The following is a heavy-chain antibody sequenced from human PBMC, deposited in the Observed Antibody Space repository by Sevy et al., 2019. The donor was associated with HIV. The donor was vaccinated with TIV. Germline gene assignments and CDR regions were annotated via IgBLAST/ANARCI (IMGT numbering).Heavy chain of an antibody. CDR3: TTFLYYYDSSGYSIDAFDI. Sequence: GGSLRLSCAASGFTFSNAWMSWVHQAPGKGLEWVGRIKSKTDGGTTDYAAPVKGRFTISRDDSKNTLYLQMNSLKTEDTAVYYCTTFLYYYDSSGYSIDAFDIWGQGTMVTVSS. J-gene: IGHJ3*02. D-gene: IGHD3-22*01. CDR1: GFTFSNAW. V-gene: IGHV3-15*01. CDR2: IKSKTDGGTT.